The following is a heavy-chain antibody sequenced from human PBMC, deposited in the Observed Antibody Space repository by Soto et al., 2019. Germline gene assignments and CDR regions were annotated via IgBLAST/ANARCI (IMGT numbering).Heavy chain of an antibody. CDR1: GFTFSSYW. D-gene: IGHD3-22*01. V-gene: IGHV3-7*03. CDR2: IKQDGSEK. Sequence: GALRLSCAASGFTFSSYWMSWVRQAPGKGLEWVANIKQDGSEKYYVDSVKGRFTISRDNAKNSLYLQMNSLRAEDTAVYYCARVPYYYDSSGYRLSAFDIWGQGTMVTVSS. J-gene: IGHJ3*02. CDR3: ARVPYYYDSSGYRLSAFDI.